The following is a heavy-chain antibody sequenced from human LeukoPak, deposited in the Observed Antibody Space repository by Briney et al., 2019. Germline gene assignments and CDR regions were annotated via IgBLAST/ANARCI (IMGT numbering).Heavy chain of an antibody. Sequence: GGSLRLSCAASGFTFSSYAMSWVRQAPGKGLEWVSAISGSGGSTYYADSVKGRFTISRDNSKNTLYLQMNSLRAEDTAVYYCARDYSSGYYYHWGQGTLVTVSS. CDR3: ARDYSSGYYYH. CDR2: ISGSGGST. J-gene: IGHJ5*02. V-gene: IGHV3-23*01. D-gene: IGHD3-22*01. CDR1: GFTFSSYA.